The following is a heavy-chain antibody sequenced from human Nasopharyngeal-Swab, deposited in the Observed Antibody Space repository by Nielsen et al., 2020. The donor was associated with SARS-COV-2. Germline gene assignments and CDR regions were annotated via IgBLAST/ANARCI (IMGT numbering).Heavy chain of an antibody. CDR1: GFTFSSSA. Sequence: GESLKISCAASGFTFSSSAISWVRQAPGMGLEWVSVIGAAGNTIYADSVKGRFTISRDNSKNTVFLQMNSLRAEDTAVYFCARGGWYFDFWGRGTLVTVSS. CDR2: IGAAGNT. J-gene: IGHJ2*01. CDR3: ARGGWYFDF. V-gene: IGHV3-23*01.